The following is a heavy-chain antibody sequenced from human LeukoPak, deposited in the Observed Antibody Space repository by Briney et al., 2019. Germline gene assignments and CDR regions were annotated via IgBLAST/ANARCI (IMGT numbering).Heavy chain of an antibody. Sequence: GGGLQISCKGAGCFFTSYWSGWGRQLAGKGLEGMGIIYNGDCDTRYSPSFEGEVTISAGKTSSTALLQWSSRKAADTAMYYCARLTDYYGSGSYHPYYFHFWGQGTLVTVSS. V-gene: IGHV5-51*01. J-gene: IGHJ4*02. D-gene: IGHD3-10*01. CDR2: IYNGDCDT. CDR3: ARLTDYYGSGSYHPYYFHF. CDR1: GCFFTSYW.